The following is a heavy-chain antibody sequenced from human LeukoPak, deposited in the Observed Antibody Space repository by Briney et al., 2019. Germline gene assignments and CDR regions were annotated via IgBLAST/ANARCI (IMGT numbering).Heavy chain of an antibody. D-gene: IGHD6-19*01. J-gene: IGHJ4*02. CDR2: INPNSGGT. CDR3: VRDRISSGWYELAY. CDR1: GYTFTGYY. Sequence: ASVKVSCKASGYTFTGYYMHWVRQAPGQGLEWMGWINPNSGGTNYAQKFQGSVTMTRDTSISTAYMELSRLRSDDTAVYYCVRDRISSGWYELAYWGQGTLVTVSS. V-gene: IGHV1-2*02.